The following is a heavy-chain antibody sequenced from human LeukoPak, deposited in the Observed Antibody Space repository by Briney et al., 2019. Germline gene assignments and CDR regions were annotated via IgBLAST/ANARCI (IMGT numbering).Heavy chain of an antibody. CDR2: VYYSGRT. CDR3: AREIPSSWYDY. Sequence: SETLSFTCNVSGGSIESSSYYWGWIRQPPGKGLEWIGSVYYSGRTYYNPSLQSRVTISLDTSNNQFSLKLSSVTAADTAVYYCAREIPSSWYDYWGQGTLVTVSS. CDR1: GGSIESSSYY. J-gene: IGHJ4*02. D-gene: IGHD6-13*01. V-gene: IGHV4-39*07.